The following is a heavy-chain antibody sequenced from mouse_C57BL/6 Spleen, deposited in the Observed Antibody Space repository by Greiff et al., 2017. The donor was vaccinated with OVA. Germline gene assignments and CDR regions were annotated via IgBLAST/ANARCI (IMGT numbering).Heavy chain of an antibody. CDR3: AREGFTTVVAYVRYFDV. CDR1: GYSITSGYY. V-gene: IGHV3-6*01. CDR2: ISYDGSN. D-gene: IGHD1-1*01. J-gene: IGHJ1*03. Sequence: EVKLQESGPGLVKPSQSLSLTCSVTGYSITSGYYWNWIRQFPGNKLEWMGYISYDGSNNYNPSLKNRISITRDTSKNQFFLKLNSVTTEDTATYYCAREGFTTVVAYVRYFDVWGTGTTVTVSS.